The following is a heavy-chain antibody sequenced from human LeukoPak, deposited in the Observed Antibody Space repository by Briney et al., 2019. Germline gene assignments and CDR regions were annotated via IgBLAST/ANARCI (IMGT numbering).Heavy chain of an antibody. CDR2: INHSGST. D-gene: IGHD2-2*01. CDR1: GGSFSGYY. CDR3: ARSWAYALGYYYYMDV. J-gene: IGHJ6*03. Sequence: SETLSLTCAVYGGSFSGYYWSWIRQPPGKGLEWIGEINHSGSTNYNPSLESRVTISVDTSKNQFSLKLSSVTAADTAVYYCARSWAYALGYYYYMDVWGKGTTVTVSS. V-gene: IGHV4-34*01.